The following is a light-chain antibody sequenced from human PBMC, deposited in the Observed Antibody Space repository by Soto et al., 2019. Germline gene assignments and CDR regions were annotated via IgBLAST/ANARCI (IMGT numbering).Light chain of an antibody. V-gene: IGKV1-5*01. CDR2: DAS. J-gene: IGKJ5*01. CDR1: QSISIW. CDR3: QQRSNWQIT. Sequence: DIQMTQSPSTLSASVGDRVTITCRASQSISIWLAWYQQKPGKAPKLLIYDASSLESGVPSRFSGSGSGTEFTLTISSLEPEDFAVYYCQQRSNWQITFGQGTRLENK.